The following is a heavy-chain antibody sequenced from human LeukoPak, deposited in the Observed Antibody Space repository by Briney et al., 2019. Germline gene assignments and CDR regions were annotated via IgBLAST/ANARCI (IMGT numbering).Heavy chain of an antibody. CDR1: GFTFDDYG. J-gene: IGHJ6*03. V-gene: IGHV3-20*04. Sequence: PGGSLRLPCAASGFTFDDYGMSWVRQAPGKGLEWVSGINRNGGSTGYADSVKGRFTISRDNAKNSLYLQMNSLRAEDTAVYYCARSPHSSGSAGYYYYYYMDVWGKGTTVTVSS. D-gene: IGHD3-22*01. CDR2: INRNGGST. CDR3: ARSPHSSGSAGYYYYYYMDV.